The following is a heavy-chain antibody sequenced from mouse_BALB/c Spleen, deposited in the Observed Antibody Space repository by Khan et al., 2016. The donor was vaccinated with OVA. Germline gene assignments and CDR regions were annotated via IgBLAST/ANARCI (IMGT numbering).Heavy chain of an antibody. D-gene: IGHD4-1*01. CDR1: GYTFTNYV. CDR2: INPYNGGT. CDR3: ARGNWQSYYFDY. J-gene: IGHJ2*01. Sequence: EVQLKESGPELVKPGASVKMSCKASGYTFTNYVLHWVKQKPGQGLEWIGYINPYNGGTKYNEKFKVKATLASDKSSITAYIELSSLTSEDSAVYYCARGNWQSYYFDYWGQGTTLTLSS. V-gene: IGHV1S136*01.